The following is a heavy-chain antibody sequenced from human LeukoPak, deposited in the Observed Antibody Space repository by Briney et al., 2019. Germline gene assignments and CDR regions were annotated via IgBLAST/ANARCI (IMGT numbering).Heavy chain of an antibody. J-gene: IGHJ6*02. CDR2: IWYDGSNK. D-gene: IGHD3-22*01. CDR1: GFSFSLYG. CDR3: ARDGGGDDSSGYYYPTHLDGMDV. Sequence: GGSLRLSCGASGFSFSLYGMHWVRQAPGKGLEWVAVIWYDGSNKYYADSVKGRFTISRDNSKNTLYLQMNSLRAEDTAVYYCARDGGGDDSSGYYYPTHLDGMDVWGQGTTVTVSS. V-gene: IGHV3-33*01.